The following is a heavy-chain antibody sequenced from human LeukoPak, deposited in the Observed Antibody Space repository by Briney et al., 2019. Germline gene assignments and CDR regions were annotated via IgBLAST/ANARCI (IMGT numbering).Heavy chain of an antibody. CDR2: IIPIFGTA. D-gene: IGHD3-3*01. CDR1: GGTFSSYA. V-gene: IGHV1-69*13. J-gene: IGHJ4*02. Sequence: VASVKVSCKASGGTFSSYAISWVRQAPGQGLEWMGGIIPIFGTANYAQKFQGRVTITADESTSTAYMELSSLRSEDTAVYYRASEIGSYDFWSGYYKYWGQGTLVTVSS. CDR3: ASEIGSYDFWSGYYKY.